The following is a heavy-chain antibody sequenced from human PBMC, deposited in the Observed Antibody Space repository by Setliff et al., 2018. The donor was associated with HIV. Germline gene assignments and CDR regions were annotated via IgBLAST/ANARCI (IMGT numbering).Heavy chain of an antibody. V-gene: IGHV4-39*01. J-gene: IGHJ4*02. Sequence: SETLSLTCTVSGGSASNSRYYWAWIRQPPGKGLEYIGSIHYNEKTYYNPSLKSRVTISIDTSKNQFSLNLTSVTAADTAVYYCARHLYGGYTGGFDYWGQGTLVTVSS. CDR2: IHYNEKT. D-gene: IGHD5-12*01. CDR3: ARHLYGGYTGGFDY. CDR1: GGSASNSRYY.